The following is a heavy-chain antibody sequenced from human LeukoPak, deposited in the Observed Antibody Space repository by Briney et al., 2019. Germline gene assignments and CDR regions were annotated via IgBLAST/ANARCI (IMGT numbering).Heavy chain of an antibody. Sequence: ASVKVSCKASGYTFTGYYMHWVRQAPGQGLEWMGWINPNSGGTKYAQKFQGRVTMTRDTPTSTGDMELSRLRSDDTAVYYCARGEVSSWYDYFQHWGQGSLVTVSS. J-gene: IGHJ1*01. V-gene: IGHV1-2*02. CDR2: INPNSGGT. CDR3: ARGEVSSWYDYFQH. D-gene: IGHD6-13*01. CDR1: GYTFTGYY.